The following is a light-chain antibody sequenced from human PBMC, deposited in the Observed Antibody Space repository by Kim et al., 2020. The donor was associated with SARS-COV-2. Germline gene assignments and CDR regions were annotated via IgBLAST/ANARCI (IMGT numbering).Light chain of an antibody. CDR2: DAS. J-gene: IGKJ4*01. Sequence: DIQMTQSPSTLSASVGDRVTITCRASQRISSWLAWYQQKPGKSPKLLIYDASSLESGVPSRFSGSGSGTEFTLTISSLQPDDFATYYCQQYNNYPHTFGGGTKLDIK. V-gene: IGKV1-5*01. CDR1: QRISSW. CDR3: QQYNNYPHT.